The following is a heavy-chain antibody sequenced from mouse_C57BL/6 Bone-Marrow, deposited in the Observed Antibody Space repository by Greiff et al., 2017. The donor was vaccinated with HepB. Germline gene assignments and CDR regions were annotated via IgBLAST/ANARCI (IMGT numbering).Heavy chain of an antibody. J-gene: IGHJ4*01. CDR2: INPNNGGT. CDR3: AREDYYGSSPHAMDY. D-gene: IGHD1-1*01. Sequence: EVQLQQSGPELVKPGASVKISCKASGYTFTDYYMNWVKQSHGKSLEWIGDINPNNGGTSYNQKFKGKATLTVDKSSSTAYMELRSLTSEDSAVYYCAREDYYGSSPHAMDYWGQGTSVTVSS. V-gene: IGHV1-26*01. CDR1: GYTFTDYY.